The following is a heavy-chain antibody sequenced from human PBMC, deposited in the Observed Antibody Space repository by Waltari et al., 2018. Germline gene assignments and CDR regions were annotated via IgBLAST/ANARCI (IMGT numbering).Heavy chain of an antibody. CDR3: ASGRFGESPVDV. J-gene: IGHJ6*04. V-gene: IGHV3-48*04. CDR2: ISSSSSTI. CDR1: GFTFSSYR. D-gene: IGHD3-10*01. Sequence: EVQLVESGGGLVQPGGSLRLSCAASGFTFSSYRMNWVRQAPGKGLEWVSYISSSSSTIYYADSVKGRFTISRDNAKNSLYLQMNSLRAEDTAVYYCASGRFGESPVDVWGKGTTVTISS.